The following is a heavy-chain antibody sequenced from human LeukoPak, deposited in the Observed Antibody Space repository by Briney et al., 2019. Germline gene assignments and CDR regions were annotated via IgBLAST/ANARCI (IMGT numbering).Heavy chain of an antibody. Sequence: PSETLPLTCTVSGGSISSYYWSWIRQPPGKGLEWIGYIYYSGSTNYNPSLKSRVTISVDTSKNQFSLKLSSVTAADTAVYYCARVYQGPRWFDYYYYMDVWGKGTTVTVSS. CDR2: IYYSGST. D-gene: IGHD4-23*01. V-gene: IGHV4-59*01. CDR1: GGSISSYY. CDR3: ARVYQGPRWFDYYYYMDV. J-gene: IGHJ6*03.